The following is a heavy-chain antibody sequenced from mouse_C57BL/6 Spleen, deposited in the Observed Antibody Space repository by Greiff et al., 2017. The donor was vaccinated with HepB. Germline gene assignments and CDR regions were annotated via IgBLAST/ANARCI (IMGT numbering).Heavy chain of an antibody. CDR1: GYTFTDYY. J-gene: IGHJ1*03. D-gene: IGHD1-1*01. Sequence: VQLQQSGAELVRPGASVKLSCKASGYTFTDYYINWVKQRPGQGLEWIARIYPGSGNTYYNEKFKGKATLTAEKSSSTAYMQLSSLTSEDSAVYFCARKGTVVNWYFDVWGTGTTVTVSS. V-gene: IGHV1-76*01. CDR3: ARKGTVVNWYFDV. CDR2: IYPGSGNT.